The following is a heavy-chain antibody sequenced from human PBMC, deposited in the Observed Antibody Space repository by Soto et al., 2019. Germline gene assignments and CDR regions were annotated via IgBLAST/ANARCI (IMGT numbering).Heavy chain of an antibody. J-gene: IGHJ4*02. CDR1: GGSISSGGYY. V-gene: IGHV4-31*03. CDR2: IYYSGST. Sequence: TLSLTCTVSGGSISSGGYYWSWIRQHPGKGLEWIGYIYYSGSTYYNPSLKSRVTISVDTSKNQFSLKLSSVTAADTAVYYCARGLSRVLDFDYWGQGTLVTVSS. CDR3: ARGLSRVLDFDY.